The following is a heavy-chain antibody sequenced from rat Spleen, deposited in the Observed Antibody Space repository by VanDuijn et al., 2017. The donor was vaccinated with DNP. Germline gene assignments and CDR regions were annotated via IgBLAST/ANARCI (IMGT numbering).Heavy chain of an antibody. CDR2: ISPSGGST. V-gene: IGHV5-19*01. CDR1: GFTFSNYG. J-gene: IGHJ3*01. Sequence: EVQVVESGGGLVQPGRSLKLSCAASGFTFSNYGMHWIRQAPTKGLEWVASISPSGGSTYYRDSVKGRFTISRDNAKSSLYLQMDSLRSEDTATYYGATLSYSAVAYWCQGTLVTVSS. D-gene: IGHD1-12*01. CDR3: ATLSYSAVAY.